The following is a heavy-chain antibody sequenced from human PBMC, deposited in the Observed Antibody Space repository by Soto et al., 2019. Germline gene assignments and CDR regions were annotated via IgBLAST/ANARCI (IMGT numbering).Heavy chain of an antibody. CDR2: INPNSGGT. J-gene: IGHJ5*02. CDR3: AMESKDSSGYYNWFDP. CDR1: GCTFTGYY. D-gene: IGHD3-22*01. Sequence: GASVKVSCKASGCTFTGYYMHWVRQAPRQGLEWMGWINPNSGGTNYAQKFQGRVTMTRDTSISTAYMELSRLRSDDTAVYYCAMESKDSSGYYNWFDPWCQGTLVTVSS. V-gene: IGHV1-2*02.